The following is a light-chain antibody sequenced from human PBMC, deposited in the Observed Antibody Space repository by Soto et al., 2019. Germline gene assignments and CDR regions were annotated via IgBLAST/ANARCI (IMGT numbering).Light chain of an antibody. CDR2: EVS. Sequence: SALTKPASVSGSPGQSITISCTGTSSDVGSYNRVSWYQQHPGEAPKLVIYEVSNRPSGVSNRFSGSKSGNTASLTISGLQAEDEADYYCSSFTNSTTYVFGSGTKVTVL. CDR1: SSDVGSYNR. V-gene: IGLV2-14*01. CDR3: SSFTNSTTYV. J-gene: IGLJ1*01.